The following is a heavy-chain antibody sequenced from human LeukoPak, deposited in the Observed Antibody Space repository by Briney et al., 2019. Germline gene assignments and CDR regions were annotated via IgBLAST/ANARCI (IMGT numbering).Heavy chain of an antibody. D-gene: IGHD3-10*01. Sequence: PGGSLRLSCAASGFTVSSNYMSWVRQAPGKGLEWVSVIYSGGSTYYADSVKGRFTISRDNSKNTLYLQMNSLRAEDTAVYYCASIGYYYGSGSGDYWGQGTLVTVSS. J-gene: IGHJ4*02. CDR1: GFTVSSNY. V-gene: IGHV3-66*01. CDR3: ASIGYYYGSGSGDY. CDR2: IYSGGST.